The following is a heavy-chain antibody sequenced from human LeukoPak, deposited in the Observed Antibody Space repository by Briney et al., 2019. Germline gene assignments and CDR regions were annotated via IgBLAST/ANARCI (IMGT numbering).Heavy chain of an antibody. J-gene: IGHJ4*02. CDR1: GGTFSSYA. CDR2: IIPIFGTA. D-gene: IGHD5-24*01. Sequence: SVKVSCKASGGTFSSYAISWVRQAPGQGLEWMGGIIPIFGTANYAQKFQGRVTITADESTSTAYMELSSLRSEDTAVYYCAANSDGYNLHYFDYWGQGTLATVSS. CDR3: AANSDGYNLHYFDY. V-gene: IGHV1-69*01.